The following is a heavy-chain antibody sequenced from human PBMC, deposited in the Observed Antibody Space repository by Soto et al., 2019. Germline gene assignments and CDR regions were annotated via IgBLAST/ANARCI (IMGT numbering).Heavy chain of an antibody. CDR3: ASTRGSAYDY. V-gene: IGHV3-53*02. CDR1: GFTVSGNY. J-gene: IGHJ4*02. CDR2: IYNGGGT. D-gene: IGHD6-25*01. Sequence: EVQLVETGGGLIQPGGSLRLSCAASGFTVSGNYMSWVRQAPGTGLEWVSVIYNGGGTYYADSVKGRFTISRDNSKNTLYLQLNSLRAEYTAVYYCASTRGSAYDYWGLGTVVTVSS.